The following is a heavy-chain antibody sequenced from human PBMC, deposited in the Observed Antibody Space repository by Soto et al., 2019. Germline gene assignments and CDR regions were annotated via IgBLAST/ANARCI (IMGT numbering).Heavy chain of an antibody. Sequence: SETLSLTCTVSGGSISSGGYYWSWIRQHPGKGLEWIGYIYYSGSTYYNPSLKSRVTISVDTSKNQFSLKLSSVTAADTAVYYCARERGGYCSSTSCYTGVYYFDYWGQGTLVTVS. CDR2: IYYSGST. J-gene: IGHJ4*02. CDR1: GGSISSGGYY. CDR3: ARERGGYCSSTSCYTGVYYFDY. V-gene: IGHV4-31*03. D-gene: IGHD2-2*02.